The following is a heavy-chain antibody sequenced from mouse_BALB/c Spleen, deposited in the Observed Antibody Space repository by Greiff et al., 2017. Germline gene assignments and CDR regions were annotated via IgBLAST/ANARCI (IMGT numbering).Heavy chain of an antibody. D-gene: IGHD2-4*01. V-gene: IGHV5-4*02. CDR1: GFTFSDYY. Sequence: EVQLVESGGGLVKPGGSLKLSCAASGFTFSDYYMYWVRQTPEKRLEWVATISDGGSYTYYPDSVKGRFTISRDNAKNNLYLQMSSLKSEDTAMYYCARSAMIRAMDYWGQGTSVTVSS. J-gene: IGHJ4*01. CDR2: ISDGGSYT. CDR3: ARSAMIRAMDY.